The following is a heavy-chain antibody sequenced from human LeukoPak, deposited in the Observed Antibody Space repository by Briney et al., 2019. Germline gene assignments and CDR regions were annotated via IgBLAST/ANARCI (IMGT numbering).Heavy chain of an antibody. CDR3: ARFYANEWELPH. CDR2: ISGSSDYI. V-gene: IGHV3-21*01. CDR1: GFTFSTYS. J-gene: IGHJ4*02. D-gene: IGHD1-26*01. Sequence: GGSLRLSCIASGFTFSTYSINWVRQAPGKGLEWVSSISGSSDYIYYADSVKGRFTISRDNSKNTLYLQMNSLRAEDTAVYYCARFYANEWELPHWGQGTLVTVSS.